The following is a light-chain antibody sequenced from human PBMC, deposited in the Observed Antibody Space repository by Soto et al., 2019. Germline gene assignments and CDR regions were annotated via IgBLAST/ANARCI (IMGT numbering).Light chain of an antibody. CDR1: QTINNW. CDR3: HHLT. Sequence: DVQMTQSPSTLSASVGDRVTITCRTSQTINNWLAWYQQKPGNAPKLLIYGASTLESGVPSRFSGNVSGTEFSLTLSSLQPDDFGTYYCHHLTFGQGPKVEVK. V-gene: IGKV1-5*01. CDR2: GAS. J-gene: IGKJ1*01.